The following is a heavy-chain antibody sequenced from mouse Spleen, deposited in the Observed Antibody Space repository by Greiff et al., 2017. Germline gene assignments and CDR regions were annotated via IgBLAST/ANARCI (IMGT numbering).Heavy chain of an antibody. J-gene: IGHJ1*01. V-gene: IGHV2-2*01. CDR1: GFSLTSYG. D-gene: IGHD1-1*01. CDR2: IWSGGST. CDR3: ARNPYYGSSYGYFDV. Sequence: QVQLQQSGPGLVQPSQSLSITCTVSGFSLTSYGVHWVRQSPGKGLEWLGVIWSGGSTDYNAAFISRLSISKDNSKSQVFFKMNSLQADDIAIYYCARNPYYGSSYGYFDVWGAGTTVTVSS.